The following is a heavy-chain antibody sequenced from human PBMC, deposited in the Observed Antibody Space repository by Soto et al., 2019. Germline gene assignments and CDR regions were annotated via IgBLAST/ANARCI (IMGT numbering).Heavy chain of an antibody. J-gene: IGHJ5*02. CDR3: ARALDYGDLDNWFDP. CDR2: IYYSGST. CDR1: GGSISSSSYY. V-gene: IGHV4-39*01. D-gene: IGHD4-17*01. Sequence: KPSETLSLTCTVSGGSISSSSYYWGWIRQPPGKGLEWIGSIYYSGSTYYNPSLKSRVTISVDTSKNQFSLKLSSVTAADTAVYYCARALDYGDLDNWFDPWGQGTLVTVSS.